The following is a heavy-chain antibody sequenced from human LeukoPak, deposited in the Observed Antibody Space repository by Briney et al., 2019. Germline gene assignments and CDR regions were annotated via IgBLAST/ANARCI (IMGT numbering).Heavy chain of an antibody. J-gene: IGHJ4*02. Sequence: GGSLRLSCAASGFTFSGYGMSWVRQAPGKGLEWVSAISGSGGSTYYADSVKGRFTISRDNAKNSLYLQMNSLRAEDTAVYYCARHGYYDSFGYPYWGQGTLVTVSS. CDR3: ARHGYYDSFGYPY. CDR2: ISGSGGST. CDR1: GFTFSGYG. V-gene: IGHV3-23*01. D-gene: IGHD3-22*01.